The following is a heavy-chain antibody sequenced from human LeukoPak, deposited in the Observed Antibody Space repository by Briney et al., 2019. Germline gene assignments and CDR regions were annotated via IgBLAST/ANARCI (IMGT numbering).Heavy chain of an antibody. D-gene: IGHD2-8*01. CDR1: GGTFSSYA. Sequence: ASVKVSCKASGGTFSSYAISWVRQAPGQGLEWMGRIIPILGIANYAQKFQGRVTITADKSTSTAYMELSSLRSEDTAVYYCAREERCTNGVCYRGRLYNWFDPWGQGTLVTVSS. CDR2: IIPILGIA. V-gene: IGHV1-69*04. CDR3: AREERCTNGVCYRGRLYNWFDP. J-gene: IGHJ5*02.